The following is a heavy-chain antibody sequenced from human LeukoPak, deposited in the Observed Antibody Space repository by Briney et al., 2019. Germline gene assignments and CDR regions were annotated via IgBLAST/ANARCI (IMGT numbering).Heavy chain of an antibody. CDR2: ISGSGGST. D-gene: IGHD3-22*01. V-gene: IGHV3-23*01. CDR1: GFTFSSYA. CDR3: AKDRYYDSSGYSSYFDY. J-gene: IGHJ4*02. Sequence: PGGSLRLSCAASGFTFSSYAMSWVRQAPGKGLEWVSAISGSGGSTYYAESVKGRFTISRDNSKNTLYLQMNSLRAEDTAVYYCAKDRYYDSSGYSSYFDYWGQGTLVTVSS.